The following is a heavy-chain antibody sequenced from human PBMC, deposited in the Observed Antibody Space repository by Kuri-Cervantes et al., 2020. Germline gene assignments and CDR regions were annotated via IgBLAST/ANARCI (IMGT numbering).Heavy chain of an antibody. V-gene: IGHV3-11*04. D-gene: IGHD6-13*01. CDR3: ARRFSNGSSWFYYFDY. J-gene: IGHJ4*02. CDR1: GFTFSDYY. Sequence: GSLRLSCAASGFTFSDYYMTWIRQSPGKGLEWVSYISDSGSTIYYADSVKGRFTISRDNAKNSLYLQMNSLRAEDTAVYYCARRFSNGSSWFYYFDYWGQGTLVTVSS. CDR2: ISDSGSTI.